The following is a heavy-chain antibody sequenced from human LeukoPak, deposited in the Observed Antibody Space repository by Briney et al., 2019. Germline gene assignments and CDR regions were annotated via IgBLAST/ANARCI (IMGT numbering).Heavy chain of an antibody. V-gene: IGHV3-21*01. J-gene: IGHJ4*02. D-gene: IGHD2-15*01. Sequence: GGSLRLSCAASGFTFSSYSMNWVRQAPGKGLEWVSSISSNSSYIYYADSVKGRFTISRDNAKNSLYLQMNSLRAEDTAVYYCASRVVVVAATVHYWGQGTLVTVSS. CDR3: ASRVVVVAATVHY. CDR1: GFTFSSYS. CDR2: ISSNSSYI.